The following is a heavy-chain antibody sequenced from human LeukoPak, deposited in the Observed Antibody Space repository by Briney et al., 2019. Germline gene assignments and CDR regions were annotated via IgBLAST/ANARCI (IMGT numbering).Heavy chain of an antibody. CDR3: ARGSPVAAAGTAYFHH. CDR1: GYTFTDYY. CDR2: INPKNGDT. D-gene: IGHD6-25*01. Sequence: ASVKVSCKASGYTFTDYYMHWVRQAPGQGLEWMGWINPKNGDTQFAQEFRGWVTMTRDTAITTVYIELSRSRSDDTAMYYCARGSPVAAAGTAYFHHWGQGTLVTVSS. V-gene: IGHV1-2*04. J-gene: IGHJ1*01.